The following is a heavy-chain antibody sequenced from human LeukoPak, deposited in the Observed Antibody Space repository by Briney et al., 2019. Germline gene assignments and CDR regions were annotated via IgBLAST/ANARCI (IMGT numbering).Heavy chain of an antibody. CDR1: GFTLSSSW. CDR3: TRDRYGD. V-gene: IGHV3-7*05. CDR2: IKHDGSEK. J-gene: IGHJ4*02. Sequence: GGSLRLSCVVSGFTLSSSWMSWVRQAPGKGLEWLANIKHDGSEKFYVDSVKGRFTISRDNARNSLYLQMDSLRVDDTAVYYCTRDRYGDWGQGTPVTVSS. D-gene: IGHD5-18*01.